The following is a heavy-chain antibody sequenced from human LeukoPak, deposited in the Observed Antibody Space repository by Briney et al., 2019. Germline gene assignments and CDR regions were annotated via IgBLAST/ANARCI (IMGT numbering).Heavy chain of an antibody. V-gene: IGHV3-23*01. CDR2: ISGNGGST. J-gene: IGHJ4*02. CDR3: AKDPPGFSTGRPYFDY. CDR1: GFTFTGYA. Sequence: GGSLRLSCAASGFTFTGYALSWVRQAPGKGLEWISAISGNGGSTYYADSVKGRFTISRDNSKNTLYLQMNSLRVEDTAVYYCAKDPPGFSTGRPYFDYWGQGTLVTVPS. D-gene: IGHD3-3*01.